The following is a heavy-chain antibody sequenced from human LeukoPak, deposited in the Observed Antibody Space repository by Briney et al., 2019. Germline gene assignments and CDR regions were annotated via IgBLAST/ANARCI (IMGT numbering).Heavy chain of an antibody. D-gene: IGHD1-7*01. CDR1: GYTFTDYD. Sequence: GASVKVSCKASGYTFTDYDITWVRQAPGQGLEWMGWISAYNGHTNYAQKPQGRITVTTDTSTSTSYMELRSLRSDDTAVYYCARRGLGTTQRYFEYWGQGTLVIVSS. CDR2: ISAYNGHT. CDR3: ARRGLGTTQRYFEY. J-gene: IGHJ4*02. V-gene: IGHV1-18*01.